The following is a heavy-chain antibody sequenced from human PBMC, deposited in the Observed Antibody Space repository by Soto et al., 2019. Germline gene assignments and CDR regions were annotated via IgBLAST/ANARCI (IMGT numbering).Heavy chain of an antibody. Sequence: QVQLVQSGAEVKKPGASVKVSCKASGYTFTNFGISWVRQAPGQGLEWMGWISAYNGNTNYAQNFQGRVTMTTETXXXXXXXXXXXXXXXDXXXXXXAXGGTPIDYWGQGTLVTVSS. D-gene: IGHD3-16*01. CDR1: GYTFTNFG. CDR3: AXGGTPIDY. V-gene: IGHV1-18*01. J-gene: IGHJ4*02. CDR2: ISAYNGNT.